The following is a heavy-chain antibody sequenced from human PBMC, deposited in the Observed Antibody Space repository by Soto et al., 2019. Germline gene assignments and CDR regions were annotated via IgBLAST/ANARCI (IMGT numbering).Heavy chain of an antibody. J-gene: IGHJ4*02. V-gene: IGHV3-23*01. CDR1: GFNFSIYS. D-gene: IGHD2-15*01. CDR3: AIDSDGGY. CDR2: ISATTGST. Sequence: EVRLSESGGGLVQPGESLRLSCAASGFNFSIYSMIWVRQAPGKGLEWVSGISATTGSTYYTNSVKGRFTISRDNFENTLFLQMNNLRAQDTARYYCAIDSDGGYWGQGTLVNVSS.